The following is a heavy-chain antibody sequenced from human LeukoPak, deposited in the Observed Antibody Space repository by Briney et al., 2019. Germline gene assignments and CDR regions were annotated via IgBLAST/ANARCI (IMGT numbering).Heavy chain of an antibody. CDR3: ARDNRRHYTSGPNPDSLH. Sequence: GGSLRLSCAGSGFIFNNYAMHWVRQPPGKGLEWVSGISWNSGTIDYADSVRGRFTVSRDNAKNSLYLQMDSLRVEDTAFYYCARDNRRHYTSGPNPDSLHWGQGALVTGSS. CDR1: GFIFNNYA. CDR2: ISWNSGTI. J-gene: IGHJ4*02. D-gene: IGHD6-19*01. V-gene: IGHV3-9*01.